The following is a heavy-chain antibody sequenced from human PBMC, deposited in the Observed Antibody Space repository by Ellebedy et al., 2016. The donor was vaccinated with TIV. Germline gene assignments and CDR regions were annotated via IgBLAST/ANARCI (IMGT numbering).Heavy chain of an antibody. CDR2: INAGNGNT. J-gene: IGHJ3*02. CDR1: GYTFTSYA. D-gene: IGHD3-22*01. CDR3: ARGSYDSSGKGAFDI. V-gene: IGHV1-3*01. Sequence: ASVKVSXXASGYTFTSYAMHWVRQAPGQRLEWMGWINAGNGNTKYSQKFQGRVTITRDTSASTAYMELSSLRSEDTAVYYCARGSYDSSGKGAFDIWGQGTMVTVSS.